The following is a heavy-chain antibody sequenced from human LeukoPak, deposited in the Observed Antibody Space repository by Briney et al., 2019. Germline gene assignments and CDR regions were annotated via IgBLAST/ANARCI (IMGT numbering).Heavy chain of an antibody. J-gene: IGHJ4*02. CDR2: ISSNSATT. Sequence: GGSLRLSCAASGSSFSTNSMNWVRQAPGKGLEWISYISSNSATTYYADSVKGRFTISRDNAKNSLYLHMNSLRADDTAVYYCARDTRSLIDYWGQGTLVTVSS. D-gene: IGHD1-26*01. CDR1: GSSFSTNS. CDR3: ARDTRSLIDY. V-gene: IGHV3-48*01.